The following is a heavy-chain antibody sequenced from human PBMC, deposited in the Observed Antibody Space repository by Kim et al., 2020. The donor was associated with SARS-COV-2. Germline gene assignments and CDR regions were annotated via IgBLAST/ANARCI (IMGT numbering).Heavy chain of an antibody. D-gene: IGHD3-10*01. CDR1: GFIFSNYG. CDR3: ARDRGGSSYYSDY. Sequence: GGSLRLSCAASGFIFSNYGMLWVRQAPGKGLEWVAVIWYDGSKAYYADSVKGRFTISRDNAKNTMYLQMNSLRAEDTAVYYCARDRGGSSYYSDYWGPGTLGSVSS. J-gene: IGHJ4*02. CDR2: IWYDGSKA. V-gene: IGHV3-33*01.